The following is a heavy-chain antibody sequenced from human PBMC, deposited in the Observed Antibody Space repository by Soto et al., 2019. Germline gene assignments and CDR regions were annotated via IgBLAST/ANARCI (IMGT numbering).Heavy chain of an antibody. Sequence: PGESLKISCKASGYTFTDAWIGWVRQMPGKGLEWMGIVYPGDSQTRYNPSFQGKITISADKSITTAYLQWTSLKASDSAMYYCARQKGYWGQGTLVTVSS. CDR1: GYTFTDAW. CDR2: VYPGDSQT. J-gene: IGHJ4*02. V-gene: IGHV5-51*01. CDR3: ARQKGY.